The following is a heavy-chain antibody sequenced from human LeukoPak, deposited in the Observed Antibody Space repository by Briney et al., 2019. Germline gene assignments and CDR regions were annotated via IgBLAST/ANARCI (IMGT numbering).Heavy chain of an antibody. CDR2: INPSGTGT. J-gene: IGHJ4*02. V-gene: IGHV1-46*01. CDR1: RYTFTNYY. D-gene: IGHD2-15*01. Sequence: ASVKVSCKASRYTFTNYYMHWVRQAPGQGLEWMGLINPSGTGTDYAQKFRGRVTLTRATSTTTVYMELSSLRSEDTAVYYCAREEHGGYFDYWGQGNPVTVSS. CDR3: AREEHGGYFDY.